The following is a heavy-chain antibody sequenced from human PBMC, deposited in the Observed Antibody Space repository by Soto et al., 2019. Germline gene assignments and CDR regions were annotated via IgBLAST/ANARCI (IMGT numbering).Heavy chain of an antibody. Sequence: ASVKVSCKASGGTFSSYAISWVRQAPGQGLEWMGGIIPIFGTANYAQKFQGRVTITADESTSTAYMELSSLRSEDTAVYYCASSSHAYCSSPSCSLARFDPWGQGTLDTVSS. CDR3: ASSSHAYCSSPSCSLARFDP. CDR2: IIPIFGTA. V-gene: IGHV1-69*13. CDR1: GGTFSSYA. D-gene: IGHD2-2*01. J-gene: IGHJ5*02.